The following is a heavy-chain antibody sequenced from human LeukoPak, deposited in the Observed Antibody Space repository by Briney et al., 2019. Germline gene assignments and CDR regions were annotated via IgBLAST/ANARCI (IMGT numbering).Heavy chain of an antibody. D-gene: IGHD2/OR15-2a*01. CDR1: GGSISGFY. CDR3: AKGGSTNFYYGDV. CDR2: IYYSGTT. V-gene: IGHV4-59*08. J-gene: IGHJ6*02. Sequence: SETLSLTCTVSGGSISGFYWSWIRQPPGKGLEWIGYIYYSGTTNYNPSLKSRVTISVDTSKNQFSLKLSSVTAADTAVYYCAKGGSTNFYYGDVWGQGTTVTVSS.